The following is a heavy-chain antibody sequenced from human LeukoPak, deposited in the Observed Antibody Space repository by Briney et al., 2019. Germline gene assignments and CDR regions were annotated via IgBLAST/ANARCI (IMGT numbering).Heavy chain of an antibody. CDR3: ANEIRPNDY. J-gene: IGHJ4*02. CDR2: ISISGDDT. Sequence: GGSLRLSCATSGFSFSSHAMTWVRQAPGKGLEWLSAISISGDDTYYADSVKGRFTISRDSSKNTLYLQMNSLSADDTAMYYCANEIRPNDYWGQGTLVTVSS. CDR1: GFSFSSHA. D-gene: IGHD4-17*01. V-gene: IGHV3-23*01.